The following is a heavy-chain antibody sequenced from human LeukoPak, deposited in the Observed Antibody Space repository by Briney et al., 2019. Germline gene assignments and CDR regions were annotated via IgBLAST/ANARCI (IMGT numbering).Heavy chain of an antibody. CDR1: GYTLTELS. D-gene: IGHD3-16*01. Sequence: ASVKVSCKVSGYTLTELSMHWVRQAPGKGLEWMGGFDPEDGETIYAQKFQGRVTMTEVTSTDTAYMELSSLRSEDTAVYYCATLDFAGWGRHWGQGTLVTVSS. CDR3: ATLDFAGWGRH. CDR2: FDPEDGET. J-gene: IGHJ4*02. V-gene: IGHV1-24*01.